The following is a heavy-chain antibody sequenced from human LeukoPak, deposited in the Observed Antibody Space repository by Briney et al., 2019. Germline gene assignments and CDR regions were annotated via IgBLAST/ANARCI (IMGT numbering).Heavy chain of an antibody. CDR1: GYSFTSYW. V-gene: IGHV5-10-1*01. CDR3: ARHGACTSTSCYGSDY. CDR2: IDPSDSYT. D-gene: IGHD2-2*01. Sequence: GESPRISCKGSGYSFTSYWISWVRQMPGKGLEWMGRIDPSDSYTNYSPSFQGHVTISVDKSISTAYLQWSSLKASDSAMYYCARHGACTSTSCYGSDYWGQGTLVTVSS. J-gene: IGHJ4*02.